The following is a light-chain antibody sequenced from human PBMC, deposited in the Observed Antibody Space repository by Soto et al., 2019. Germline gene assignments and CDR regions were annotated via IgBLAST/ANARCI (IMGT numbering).Light chain of an antibody. V-gene: IGKV3-20*01. J-gene: IGKJ1*01. CDR1: QSVSSTY. Sequence: VLTQSPGTLSLSPGERATLSCRASQSVSSTYLAWYQQKPGQAPRLLIYDASSRATGIPDRFSGSGSGTDFTLTISRLEPEDFAVYYCQQFGSSPRTFGQGTKVEI. CDR3: QQFGSSPRT. CDR2: DAS.